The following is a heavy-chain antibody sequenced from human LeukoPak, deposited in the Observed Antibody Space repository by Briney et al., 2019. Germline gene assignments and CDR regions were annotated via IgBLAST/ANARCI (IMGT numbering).Heavy chain of an antibody. V-gene: IGHV4-34*01. CDR1: GGSFNTYY. Sequence: SETLSLTCAVYGGSFNTYYWSWIRQPPGKGLEWIGEINHSGSTNYNPSLKSRFTISVDTSKNQFSLKLSSVTAADTAVYYCARGIAARYNYYYYMDVWGKGTTVTVSS. J-gene: IGHJ6*03. CDR3: ARGIAARYNYYYYMDV. CDR2: INHSGST. D-gene: IGHD6-6*01.